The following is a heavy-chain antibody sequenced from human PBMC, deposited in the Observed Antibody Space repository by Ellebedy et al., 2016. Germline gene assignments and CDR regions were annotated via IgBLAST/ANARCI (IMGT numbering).Heavy chain of an antibody. Sequence: GESLKISXKGSGYSFTSYWISWVRQMPGKGLEWMGRIDPSDSYTNYSPSFQGHVTISADKSISTAYLQWSSLKASDTAMYYCARLYGDYDYFDYWGQGTLVTVSS. CDR2: IDPSDSYT. D-gene: IGHD4-17*01. V-gene: IGHV5-10-1*01. J-gene: IGHJ4*02. CDR1: GYSFTSYW. CDR3: ARLYGDYDYFDY.